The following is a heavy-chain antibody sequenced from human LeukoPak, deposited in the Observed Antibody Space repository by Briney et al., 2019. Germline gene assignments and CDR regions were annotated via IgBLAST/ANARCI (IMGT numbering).Heavy chain of an antibody. Sequence: SETLSLTCTVSGDSISSSSYYWGWIRQPPGKGLEWIGSIYYNGSTYYNPSLKSRVTISVDTSKNQFSLKLSSVTAADTAVYYCARDQSGWFDPWGQGTLVTVSS. CDR1: GDSISSSSYY. D-gene: IGHD3-10*01. J-gene: IGHJ5*02. V-gene: IGHV4-39*07. CDR2: IYYNGST. CDR3: ARDQSGWFDP.